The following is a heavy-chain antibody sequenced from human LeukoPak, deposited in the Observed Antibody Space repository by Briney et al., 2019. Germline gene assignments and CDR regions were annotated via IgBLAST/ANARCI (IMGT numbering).Heavy chain of an antibody. CDR1: GYTLTELS. Sequence: VASVKVSCKVSGYTLTELSMHWVRQAPGKGLEWMGGFDPEDGETIYAQKFQGRVTMTEDTSTDTAYMELSSLRSEDTAVYYCATESGYSGSYYSFDYWGQGTLVTVSS. CDR2: FDPEDGET. D-gene: IGHD1-26*01. J-gene: IGHJ4*02. V-gene: IGHV1-24*01. CDR3: ATESGYSGSYYSFDY.